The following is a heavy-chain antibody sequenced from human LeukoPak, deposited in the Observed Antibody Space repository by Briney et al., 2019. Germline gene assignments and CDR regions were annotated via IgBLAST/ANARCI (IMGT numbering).Heavy chain of an antibody. J-gene: IGHJ6*02. V-gene: IGHV3-21*01. D-gene: IGHD3-22*01. CDR1: GFTFSTYS. CDR2: ISSSSSYI. CDR3: AKAAYYDSSGYFGSFNYYYGMDV. Sequence: PGGSLRLSCAVSGFTFSTYSMNWVRQAPGKGLEWVSSISSSSSYIYYADSVKGRFTISRDNAKNSLYLQMNSLRAEDTAVYYCAKAAYYDSSGYFGSFNYYYGMDVWGQGTTVTVSS.